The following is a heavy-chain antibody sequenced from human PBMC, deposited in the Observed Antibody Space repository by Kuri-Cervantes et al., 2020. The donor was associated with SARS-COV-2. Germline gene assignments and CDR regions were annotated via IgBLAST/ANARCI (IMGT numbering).Heavy chain of an antibody. CDR3: ARGRVGVQDF. V-gene: IGHV3-30-3*01. D-gene: IGHD2-21*01. CDR2: TSYDGTSK. CDR1: GFTFNNYA. J-gene: IGHJ4*02. Sequence: GGSLRLSCAASGFTFNNYARHWVRQTPGEGLEWVAITSYDGTSKYYADSVKGRFTISRDNSKNTLYLQMNNLRGDDTAVYFCARGRVGVQDFWGQGTLVTVSS.